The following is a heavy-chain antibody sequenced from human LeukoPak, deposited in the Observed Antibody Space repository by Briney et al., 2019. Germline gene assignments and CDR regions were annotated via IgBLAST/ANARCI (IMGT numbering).Heavy chain of an antibody. Sequence: PGCGLTLACTPSRLTLSRYRVKWVGQAAAKELKWVSYISSSSSTIYYADSVKGRFTVSRDNAKNSLYLQMNSLRAEDTAVYYCARSGNAIYAFDIWGQGTMVTVSS. J-gene: IGHJ3*02. CDR2: ISSSSSTI. CDR1: RLTLSRYR. CDR3: ARSGNAIYAFDI. V-gene: IGHV3-48*04. D-gene: IGHD4-23*01.